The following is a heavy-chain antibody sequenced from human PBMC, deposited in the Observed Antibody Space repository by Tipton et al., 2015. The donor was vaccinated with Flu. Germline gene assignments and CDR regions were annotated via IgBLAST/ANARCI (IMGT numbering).Heavy chain of an antibody. CDR3: ARVGVVTPFDY. CDR2: IYYSGST. V-gene: IGHV4-38-2*02. J-gene: IGHJ4*02. Sequence: TLSLTCTVSGHSISNGYYWGWIRQSPGKGLEWIGSIYYSGSTYYNPSLKSRVTISVDTSKNQFSLRLSSVTAADTAVYYCARVGVVTPFDYWGQGTLVTVSS. CDR1: GHSISNGYY. D-gene: IGHD4-23*01.